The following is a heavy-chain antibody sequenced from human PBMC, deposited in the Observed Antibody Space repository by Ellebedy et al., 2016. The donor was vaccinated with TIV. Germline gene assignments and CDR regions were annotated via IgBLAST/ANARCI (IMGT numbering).Heavy chain of an antibody. CDR3: ARGLSAAVAGINWFDP. V-gene: IGHV4-34*01. D-gene: IGHD6-19*01. CDR2: INHSGST. CDR1: GGSFSGYY. Sequence: SETLSLXXAVYGGSFSGYYWSWIRQPPGKGLEWIGEINHSGSTNYNPSLKSRVTISVDTSKNQFSLKLSSVTAADTAVYYCARGLSAAVAGINWFDPWGQGTLVTVSS. J-gene: IGHJ5*02.